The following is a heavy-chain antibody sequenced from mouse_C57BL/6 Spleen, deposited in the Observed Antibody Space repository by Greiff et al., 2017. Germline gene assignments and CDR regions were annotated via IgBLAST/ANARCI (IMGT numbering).Heavy chain of an antibody. Sequence: DVHLVESGPGLVKPSQSLSLTCSVTGYSITSGYYWNWIRQFPGNKLEWMGYISYDGSNNYNPSLKNRISITRDTSKNQFFLKLNSVTTEDTATYYCASLDGYWGDYWGQGTSVTVSS. D-gene: IGHD2-3*01. CDR1: GYSITSGYY. J-gene: IGHJ4*01. V-gene: IGHV3-6*01. CDR3: ASLDGYWGDY. CDR2: ISYDGSN.